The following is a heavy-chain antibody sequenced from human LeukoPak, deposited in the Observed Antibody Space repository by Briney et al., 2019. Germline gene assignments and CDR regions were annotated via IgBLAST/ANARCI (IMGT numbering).Heavy chain of an antibody. V-gene: IGHV1-69*13. CDR3: ARDLGIQLWPDDAFDI. D-gene: IGHD5-18*01. Sequence: ASVKVSCKASGYTFTSYYMHWVRQAPGQGLEWMGGIIPIFGTANYAQKFQGRVTITADESTSTAYMELSSLRSEDTAVYYCARDLGIQLWPDDAFDIWGQGTMVTVSS. J-gene: IGHJ3*02. CDR1: GYTFTSYY. CDR2: IIPIFGTA.